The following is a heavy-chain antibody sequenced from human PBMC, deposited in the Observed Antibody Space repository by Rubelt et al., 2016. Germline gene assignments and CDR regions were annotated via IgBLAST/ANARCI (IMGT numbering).Heavy chain of an antibody. J-gene: IGHJ4*02. V-gene: IGHV3-23*04. CDR3: AKGEGSWYDSPDY. CDR2: ISDSGGST. CDR1: GFMFNKYA. Sequence: EVQLVESGGGLVQPGGSLRLSCAASGFMFNKYAMSWVRQAPGKGLEWVSGISDSGGSTYYADSVKGRFTISRDNSKNTLYRQMNSLRAEDTAVYYCAKGEGSWYDSPDYWGQGTLVTVSS. D-gene: IGHD6-13*01.